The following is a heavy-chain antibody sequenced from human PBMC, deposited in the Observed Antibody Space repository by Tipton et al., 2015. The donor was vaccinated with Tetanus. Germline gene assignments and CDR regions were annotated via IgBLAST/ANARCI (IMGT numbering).Heavy chain of an antibody. Sequence: TLSLTCTLSGGSVSSGSYYWSWIRQRPGKGLEWIGYMFYGGSPKYNPSLKSRVTILVDKSKNQLSLKLRSVTAADTAVYFCARDPYYNGGGYFDYWGQGTLVTVSS. D-gene: IGHD3-10*01. CDR2: MFYGGSP. J-gene: IGHJ4*02. CDR3: ARDPYYNGGGYFDY. V-gene: IGHV4-61*01. CDR1: GGSVSSGSYY.